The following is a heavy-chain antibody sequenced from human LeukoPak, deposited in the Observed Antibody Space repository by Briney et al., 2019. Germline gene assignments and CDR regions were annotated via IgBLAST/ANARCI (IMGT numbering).Heavy chain of an antibody. D-gene: IGHD3-3*01. CDR3: ARDGNALRFLEWLSHNWFDP. CDR1: GFTFSSYG. V-gene: IGHV3-30*03. CDR2: ISYDGSNK. J-gene: IGHJ5*02. Sequence: GGSLRLSCAASGFTFSSYGMHWVRQAPGKGLEWVAVISYDGSNKYYADSVKGRFTISRDNSKNTLYLQMNSLRAEDTAVYYCARDGNALRFLEWLSHNWFDPWGQGTLVTVSS.